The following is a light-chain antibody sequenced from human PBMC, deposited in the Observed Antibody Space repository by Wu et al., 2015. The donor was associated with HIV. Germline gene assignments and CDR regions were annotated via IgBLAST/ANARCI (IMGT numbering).Light chain of an antibody. CDR3: QQSFGTPYT. V-gene: IGKV1-39*01. CDR2: TSS. CDR1: RPINIY. Sequence: DIQMTQSPSSVSASVGDRVTITCRASRPINIYLNWYQQKSGKAPKLLIYTSSTLQTGVPSRSSANGSGTDFALTISGLHTDDFATYYCQQSFGTPYTFGQGT. J-gene: IGKJ2*01.